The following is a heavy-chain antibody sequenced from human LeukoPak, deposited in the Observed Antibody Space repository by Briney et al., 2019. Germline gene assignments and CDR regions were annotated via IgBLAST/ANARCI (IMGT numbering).Heavy chain of an antibody. D-gene: IGHD3-10*01. V-gene: IGHV3-20*04. CDR1: GFTFDDYG. CDR2: INWNGGST. CDR3: ATDYYGSGSTYY. Sequence: GGSLRLSCAASGFTFDDYGMSWVRQAPGKGLEWVSGINWNGGSTGYADSVKGRFTISRDNSKNTLYLQMNSLRAEDTAVYYCATDYYGSGSTYYWGQGTLVTVSS. J-gene: IGHJ4*02.